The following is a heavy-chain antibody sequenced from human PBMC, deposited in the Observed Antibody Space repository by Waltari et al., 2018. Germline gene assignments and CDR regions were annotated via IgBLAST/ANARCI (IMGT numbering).Heavy chain of an antibody. V-gene: IGHV4-38-2*02. J-gene: IGHJ5*02. D-gene: IGHD3-10*01. CDR1: SYSIRSGYF. CDR3: VRDLGGSGNSWFDA. CDR2: ISHSANT. Sequence: QVQLQESGPGQAKPSETLSLTCIVSSYSIRSGYFWGWIRQPPGKGVQWIGSISHSANTYYNPSLKGRVSMSVDTSKNQFALKMTSVTAADTAIYYCVRDLGGSGNSWFDAWGQGTLVTVSS.